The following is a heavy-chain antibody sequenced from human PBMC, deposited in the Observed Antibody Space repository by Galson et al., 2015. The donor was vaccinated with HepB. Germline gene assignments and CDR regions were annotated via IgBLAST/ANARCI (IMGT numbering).Heavy chain of an antibody. V-gene: IGHV1-18*01. CDR2: SSPYSRDT. CDR1: GYTFSSYS. Sequence: CKASGYTFSSYSITWVRQAPGQGLEWMGWSSPYSRDTDYARNLQGRITMTTDTFTSTAYMELRSLRSDDTAVYYCARGAVVVVVGATQNNWFAPWGQGTLVTVSS. CDR3: ARGAVVVVVGATQNNWFAP. D-gene: IGHD2-15*01. J-gene: IGHJ5*02.